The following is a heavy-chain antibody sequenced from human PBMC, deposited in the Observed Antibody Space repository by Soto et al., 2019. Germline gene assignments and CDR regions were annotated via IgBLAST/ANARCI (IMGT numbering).Heavy chain of an antibody. CDR1: GFTFSSYW. D-gene: IGHD5-18*01. Sequence: EVQLVESGGGLVQPGGSLRLSCAASGFTFSSYWMHWVRQVPGKGLVWVSRIKSDGSSTSYADSVKGRFTISRDNAKNNLYLQMNSLRAEDTAVYYCVKDTGSGYGVGDFWGQGTLVTVSS. J-gene: IGHJ4*02. V-gene: IGHV3-74*01. CDR2: IKSDGSST. CDR3: VKDTGSGYGVGDF.